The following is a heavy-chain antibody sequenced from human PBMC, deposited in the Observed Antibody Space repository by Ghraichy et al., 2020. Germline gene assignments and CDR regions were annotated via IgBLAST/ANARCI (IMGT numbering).Heavy chain of an antibody. CDR1: GGSFSGYY. CDR2: INHSGST. J-gene: IGHJ4*02. V-gene: IGHV4-34*01. Sequence: SETLSLTCAVYGGSFSGYYWSWIRQPPGKGLEWIGEINHSGSTNYNPSLKSRVTISVDTSKNQFSLKLSSVTAADTAVYYCARGDSSSWYYFDYWGQGTLVTVSS. D-gene: IGHD6-13*01. CDR3: ARGDSSSWYYFDY.